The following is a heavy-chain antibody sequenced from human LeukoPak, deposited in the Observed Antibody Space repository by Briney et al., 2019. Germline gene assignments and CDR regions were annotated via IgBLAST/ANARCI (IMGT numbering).Heavy chain of an antibody. CDR3: VREAGPLS. CDR1: GYTFTGYY. Sequence: GASVKISCKASGYTFTGYYINWVWHGPGQGTGWVGWANLKTGGTRYAQKFQGRVTMSRDTSITTAFMERRGLTFDDTAGFYCVREAGPLSWGQGTLVTVSS. J-gene: IGHJ5*02. V-gene: IGHV1-2*02. CDR2: ANLKTGGT.